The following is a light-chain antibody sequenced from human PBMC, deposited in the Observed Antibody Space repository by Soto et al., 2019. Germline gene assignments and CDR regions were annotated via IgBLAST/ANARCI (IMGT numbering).Light chain of an antibody. Sequence: DIVMTQSPNSLSVSLGERATINCKSSQSVIYDSNNHNYLAWYQQKPGQPPKLLIYWASTRRSGVPDRFSGTGSGTDFTLTISSLQAEDVAVYYCQQYYGIPKTFGQGTKVDIK. J-gene: IGKJ1*01. CDR2: WAS. V-gene: IGKV4-1*01. CDR1: QSVIYDSNNHNY. CDR3: QQYYGIPKT.